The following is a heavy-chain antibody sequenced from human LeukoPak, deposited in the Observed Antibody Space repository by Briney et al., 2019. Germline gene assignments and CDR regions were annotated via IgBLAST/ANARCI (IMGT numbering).Heavy chain of an antibody. CDR1: GFTFNYFE. V-gene: IGHV3-48*03. CDR2: ISNSGSAI. D-gene: IGHD5-24*01. CDR3: AREMGY. Sequence: GGSLRLSCAASGFTFNYFEMNWVRQAPGKGLDWVSYISNSGSAIDYADSVKGRFTISRDNAKNSLYLQMSSLRAEDTAVYYCAREMGYWGQGTLVTVSS. J-gene: IGHJ4*02.